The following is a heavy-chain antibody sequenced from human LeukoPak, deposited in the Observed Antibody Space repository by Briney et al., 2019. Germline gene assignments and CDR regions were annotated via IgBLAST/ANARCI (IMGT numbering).Heavy chain of an antibody. CDR2: IIPIFGTA. V-gene: IGHV1-69*13. D-gene: IGHD3-22*01. J-gene: IGHJ4*02. Sequence: SVKVSCKASGGAFSSYTISWVRQAPGQGLEWMGGIIPIFGTANYAQKFQGRVTITADESTSTAYMELSRLRSDDTAVYYCARGMRGYYYGYWGQGTLVTVSS. CDR1: GGAFSSYT. CDR3: ARGMRGYYYGY.